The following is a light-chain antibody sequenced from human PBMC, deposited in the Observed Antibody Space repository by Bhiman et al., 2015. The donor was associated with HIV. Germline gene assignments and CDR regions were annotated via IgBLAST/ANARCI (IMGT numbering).Light chain of an antibody. Sequence: SYELTQPPSVSVSPGQTASITCSGDKLGDKYARWYQQRPGQSPVLVIYHDSKRPSGIPERFSGSNTGNTATLTISGTQAMDEADYYCQVWDSSSDHPVFGGGTKLTVL. V-gene: IGLV3-1*01. CDR2: HDS. CDR3: QVWDSSSDHPV. CDR1: KLGDKY. J-gene: IGLJ3*02.